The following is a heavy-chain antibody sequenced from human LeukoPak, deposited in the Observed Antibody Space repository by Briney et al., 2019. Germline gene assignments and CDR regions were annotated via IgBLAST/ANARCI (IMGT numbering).Heavy chain of an antibody. D-gene: IGHD4-17*01. Sequence: PGGSLRLSCAASGFTFSSYGMHWVRQAPGKGLEWVAVISYDGSNKYYADSVKGRFTISRDNSKNTLYLQMNSLRAEDTAVYYCAKDRTTVTRHPGWDYWGQGTLVTVSS. CDR3: AKDRTTVTRHPGWDY. J-gene: IGHJ4*02. V-gene: IGHV3-30*18. CDR1: GFTFSSYG. CDR2: ISYDGSNK.